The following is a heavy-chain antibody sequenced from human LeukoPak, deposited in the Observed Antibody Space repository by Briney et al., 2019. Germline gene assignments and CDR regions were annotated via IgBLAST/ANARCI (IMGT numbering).Heavy chain of an antibody. CDR3: ARDLRLGELLTFDP. CDR1: GYTFTGYY. Sequence: ASVKVSCKASGYTFTGYYMHWVRQAPGQGLEWMGWINPNSGDTNYAQKFQGRVTMTRDTSTAYMELSRLRSDDTAVYYCARDLRLGELLTFDPWGQGTLVTVSS. D-gene: IGHD3-16*01. J-gene: IGHJ5*02. CDR2: INPNSGDT. V-gene: IGHV1-2*02.